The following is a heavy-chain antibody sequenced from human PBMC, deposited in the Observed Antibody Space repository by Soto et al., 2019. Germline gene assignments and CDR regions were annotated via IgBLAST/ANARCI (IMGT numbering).Heavy chain of an antibody. V-gene: IGHV4-30-2*01. D-gene: IGHD3-10*01. CDR3: ARAHVGYYFDS. CDR1: GGSISSGGQS. J-gene: IGHJ4*02. Sequence: SETLSVTCCVCGGSISSGGQSCSGIRQPPGKGLEWIGFIYHSGNTYYTPSLRSRVTISVDRSKNQFSLKLNSVTAADTAVYYCARAHVGYYFDSWGQGTPLTVSS. CDR2: IYHSGNT.